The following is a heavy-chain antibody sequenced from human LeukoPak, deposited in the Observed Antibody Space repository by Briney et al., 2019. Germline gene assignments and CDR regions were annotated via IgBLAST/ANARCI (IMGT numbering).Heavy chain of an antibody. J-gene: IGHJ4*02. D-gene: IGHD1-14*01. Sequence: ASVKVSCKASGYTFTSYYMHWVRQAPGQGLEWMGIINPSGGSTSYAQKFQGRVTMTRDTSTSTVYMELSSLRAEDTAVYYCEKEYSVRNQLDYWGQGTLVAVSS. CDR3: EKEYSVRNQLDY. CDR2: INPSGGST. CDR1: GYTFTSYY. V-gene: IGHV1-46*01.